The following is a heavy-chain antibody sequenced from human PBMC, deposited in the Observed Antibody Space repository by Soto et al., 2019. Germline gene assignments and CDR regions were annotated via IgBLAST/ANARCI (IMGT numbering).Heavy chain of an antibody. CDR1: GFTFSSYA. Sequence: EVQLLESGGDLVQPGGSLRLSCAASGFTFSSYAMTWVRQGPGKGLEWVSSLSGNGGSTYYADSVKGRFTISRDNSKNTLYLQMNTLRDEDTAVYYCARPISNSSPYYYYFGMDVWGQGTTFTVSS. CDR2: LSGNGGST. V-gene: IGHV3-23*01. J-gene: IGHJ6*02. D-gene: IGHD6-6*01. CDR3: ARPISNSSPYYYYFGMDV.